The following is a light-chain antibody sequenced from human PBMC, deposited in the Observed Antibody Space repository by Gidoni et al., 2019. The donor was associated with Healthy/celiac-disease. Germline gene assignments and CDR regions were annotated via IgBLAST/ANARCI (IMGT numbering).Light chain of an antibody. V-gene: IGKV1-39*01. CDR1: QSISSY. J-gene: IGKJ2*01. Sequence: DIQMTQSPSSLSASVGDRVTITCRASQSISSYLNWYQQKPGKAPKLLIYAASSLKSGVPSSFSGSGSGTDFTLTISSLQPEDFATYYCQQSYSTPPTFGQGTKLEIK. CDR2: AAS. CDR3: QQSYSTPPT.